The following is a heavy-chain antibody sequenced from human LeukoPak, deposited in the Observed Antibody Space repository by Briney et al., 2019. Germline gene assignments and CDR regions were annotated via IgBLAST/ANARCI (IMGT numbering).Heavy chain of an antibody. V-gene: IGHV4-59*01. D-gene: IGHD3-10*01. Sequence: PSETLSLTCTVSDGSISSYYWSWIRQPPGGGLEWIGYIYYSGSTNYNPSLKSRVTISVDTSKNQFSLKLSSVTAADTAVYYCARHKYGSGSYFDYWGQGTLVTVSS. CDR1: DGSISSYY. CDR2: IYYSGST. CDR3: ARHKYGSGSYFDY. J-gene: IGHJ4*02.